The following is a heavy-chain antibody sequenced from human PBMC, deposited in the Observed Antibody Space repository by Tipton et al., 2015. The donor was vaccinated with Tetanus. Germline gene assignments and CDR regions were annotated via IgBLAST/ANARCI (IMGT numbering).Heavy chain of an antibody. CDR1: GFTFSTSA. CDR2: IWNDGSYK. CDR3: ARVGISQNAYSYVYHGLDV. J-gene: IGHJ6*02. Sequence: RSLRLSCAASGFTFSTSAMHWVRQAPGKGLEWVAAIWNDGSYKYYADSVKGRFTVSRDNSKNTLYLEMNSLRAEDTAVYYCARVGISQNAYSYVYHGLDVWGQGTTVTVSS. D-gene: IGHD5-18*01. V-gene: IGHV3-33*01.